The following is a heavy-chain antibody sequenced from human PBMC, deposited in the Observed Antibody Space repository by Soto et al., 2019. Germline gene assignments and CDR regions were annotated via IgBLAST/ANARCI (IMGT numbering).Heavy chain of an antibody. J-gene: IGHJ4*02. CDR2: VYYTGST. Sequence: PSETLSLTCSVSGGSISCSYWSWIRQSPGKGLEWLGYVYYTGSTNYSPSLRSRVSISVDTSKNEFSLRLSSVTAADTAVYFCARGVAVPGAHSDYWGQGTQVTVSS. CDR3: ARGVAVPGAHSDY. D-gene: IGHD6-19*01. V-gene: IGHV4-59*01. CDR1: GGSISCSY.